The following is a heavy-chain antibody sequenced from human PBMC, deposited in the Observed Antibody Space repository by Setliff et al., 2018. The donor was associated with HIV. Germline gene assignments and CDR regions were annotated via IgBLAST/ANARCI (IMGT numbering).Heavy chain of an antibody. V-gene: IGHV4-59*11. CDR2: IYYSGGT. CDR3: ARGYDRGLDY. CDR1: GGSMTGQY. Sequence: SETLSLTCTVSGGSMTGQYWSWIRQPPGKGLEWIGYIYYSGGTNYNFSLKSRVTISVDTSKNQFSLKLSSVTAADTAVYYCARGYDRGLDYWGQGILVTVSS. D-gene: IGHD3-22*01. J-gene: IGHJ4*02.